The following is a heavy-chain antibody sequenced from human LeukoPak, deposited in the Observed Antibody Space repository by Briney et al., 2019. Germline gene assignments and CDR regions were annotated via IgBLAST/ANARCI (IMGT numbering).Heavy chain of an antibody. V-gene: IGHV4-28*01. D-gene: IGHD3-10*01. Sequence: SDTLSLTCAVSGYSITSSSGWGWIRQPPGKGLEWIGYIYHSGTTYYNPSLQSRVTMSVDTSKNQFSLKLSSVTAVDTAVYYCARKENVYYYFDYWGHGTLVTVSS. CDR1: GYSITSSSG. CDR2: IYHSGTT. J-gene: IGHJ4*01. CDR3: ARKENVYYYFDY.